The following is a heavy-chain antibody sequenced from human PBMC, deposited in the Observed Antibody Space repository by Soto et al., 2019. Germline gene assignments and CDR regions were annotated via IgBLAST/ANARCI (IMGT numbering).Heavy chain of an antibody. D-gene: IGHD3-16*01. V-gene: IGHV4-39*01. Sequence: SETLSLTCTVSGGPINDSAYYWGWIRQPPGKGLEWIGTVYHNENTYYNPSLKSRVTISVDTAKNQFSLNLRSVTAADTAIYFCARRERYYGSPGWFDPWGQGALVTVS. CDR1: GGPINDSAYY. CDR3: ARRERYYGSPGWFDP. CDR2: VYHNENT. J-gene: IGHJ5*02.